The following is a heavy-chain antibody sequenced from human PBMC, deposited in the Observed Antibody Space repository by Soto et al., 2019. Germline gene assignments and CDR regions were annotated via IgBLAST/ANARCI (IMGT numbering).Heavy chain of an antibody. D-gene: IGHD6-13*01. CDR1: GFTFSSYS. CDR2: ISSSSSYI. J-gene: IGHJ4*02. V-gene: IGHV3-21*01. Sequence: EVQLVESGGGLVQPGGSLRLSCAASGFTFSSYSMNWVRQAPGKGLEWVSSISSSSSYIYYADSVKGRFTISRDNAKNSLYLQMNSLRAEDTAVYYCARGVIAAAGSGFDYWGQGTLVTVSS. CDR3: ARGVIAAAGSGFDY.